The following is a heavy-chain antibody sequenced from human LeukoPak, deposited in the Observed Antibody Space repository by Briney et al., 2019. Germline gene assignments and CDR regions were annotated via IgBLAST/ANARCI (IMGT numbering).Heavy chain of an antibody. CDR3: ARERPLIPGYTYYYSEY. CDR1: GYSFTNYA. D-gene: IGHD5-18*01. J-gene: IGHJ4*02. V-gene: IGHV7-4-1*02. CDR2: IHPSTGNP. Sequence: GASVKVSCKASGYSFTNYAMNWVRQAPGQGLEWMGWIHPSTGNPTYAQGFTGRFVFSLDTSVSTAYLQISSLKTEDTAVYYCARERPLIPGYTYYYSEYWGQGTLVTASS.